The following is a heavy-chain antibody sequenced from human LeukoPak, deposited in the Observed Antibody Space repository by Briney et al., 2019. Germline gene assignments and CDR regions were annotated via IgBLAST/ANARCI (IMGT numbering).Heavy chain of an antibody. CDR3: ARACGAGSCYLEAFDI. D-gene: IGHD2-15*01. CDR1: GFTFSSYW. CDR2: INQDGSET. V-gene: IGHV3-7*01. J-gene: IGHJ3*02. Sequence: PGGSLRLSCAASGFTFSSYWMSWVRQAPGKGLEWVANINQDGSETYYVDSLGGRFTISRDNAKNSLYLQMNSLRAEDTAVYFCARACGAGSCYLEAFDIWGQGTMVSVSS.